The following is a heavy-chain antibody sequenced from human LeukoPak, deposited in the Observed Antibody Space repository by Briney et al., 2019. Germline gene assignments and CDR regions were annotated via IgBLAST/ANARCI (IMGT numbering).Heavy chain of an antibody. CDR2: ISGSGGST. D-gene: IGHD6-13*01. V-gene: IGHV3-23*01. J-gene: IGHJ4*02. Sequence: PGGSLRLSCAASGFTLSSYAMSWVRQAPGKGLEWVSAISGSGGSTYYADSVKGRFTISRDNSKNTLYLQMNSLRAEDTAVYNCAKDTNAAAGTDFDYWGQGTLVTVSS. CDR1: GFTLSSYA. CDR3: AKDTNAAAGTDFDY.